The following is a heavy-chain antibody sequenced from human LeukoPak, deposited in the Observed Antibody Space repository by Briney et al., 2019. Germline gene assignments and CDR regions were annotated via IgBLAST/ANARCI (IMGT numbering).Heavy chain of an antibody. Sequence: SETLSLTCTVSGGSISSYYWSWIRQPAGKGLEWIGRIYTSGSTNYNPSLKSRVTMSVDTFKNQFSLKLSSVTAADTAVYYCARGGASAAGKGWYYYYMDVWGKGTTVTISS. CDR2: IYTSGST. D-gene: IGHD6-13*01. J-gene: IGHJ6*03. CDR1: GGSISSYY. CDR3: ARGGASAAGKGWYYYYMDV. V-gene: IGHV4-4*07.